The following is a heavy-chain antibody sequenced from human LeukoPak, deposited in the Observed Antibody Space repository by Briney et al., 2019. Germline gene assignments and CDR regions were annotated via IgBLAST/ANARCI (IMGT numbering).Heavy chain of an antibody. CDR2: MNPNSGNT. J-gene: IGHJ5*02. V-gene: IGHV1-8*01. CDR1: GYTFTSYD. Sequence: ASVKVSCKASGYTFTSYDINWVRQATGQGLEWMGRMNPNSGNTGYAQKFQGRVTMTRNTSISTAYMELRSLRSDDTAVYYCARTAVAGISLFDPWGQGTLVTVSS. CDR3: ARTAVAGISLFDP. D-gene: IGHD6-19*01.